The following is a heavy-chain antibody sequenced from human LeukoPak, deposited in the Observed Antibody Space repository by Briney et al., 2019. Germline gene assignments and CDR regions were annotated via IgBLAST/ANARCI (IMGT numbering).Heavy chain of an antibody. CDR2: IYYSGST. D-gene: IGHD2-15*01. Sequence: SETLSLTCTVSGGSISSYYWSWIRQPPGKGLEWIGYIYYSGSTNYNPSLKSRVTISVDTSKNQFSLKLSSVTAADTAVYYCARGRRSRVCSGGSCYSQHNWFDPWGQGTLVTVSS. J-gene: IGHJ5*02. CDR1: GGSISSYY. CDR3: ARGRRSRVCSGGSCYSQHNWFDP. V-gene: IGHV4-59*12.